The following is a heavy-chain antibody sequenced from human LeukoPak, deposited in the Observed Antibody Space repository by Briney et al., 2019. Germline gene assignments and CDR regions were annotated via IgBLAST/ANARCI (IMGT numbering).Heavy chain of an antibody. J-gene: IGHJ3*02. Sequence: ASVNVSCKVSGYTLTELSIHWVRQAPGKGLEWMGGLDPEDGETIYAQKFQGRVTMTEDTSTDTAYMEMSSLRSEDTAVYYCATVRLGLLLHDAFDIWGQGTMVTVSS. CDR1: GYTLTELS. CDR3: ATVRLGLLLHDAFDI. V-gene: IGHV1-24*01. CDR2: LDPEDGET. D-gene: IGHD3-22*01.